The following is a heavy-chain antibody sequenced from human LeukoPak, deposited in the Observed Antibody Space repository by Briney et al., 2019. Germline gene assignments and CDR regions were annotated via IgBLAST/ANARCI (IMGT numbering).Heavy chain of an antibody. J-gene: IGHJ4*02. CDR2: ISAYNGNT. Sequence: ASVKVSCKASGYTLTSYGISWVRQAPGQGLEWMGWISAYNGNTNYAQKLQGRVTMTRNTSISTAYMELSSLRSEDTAVYYCARRDDIKTFDHWGQGTLVTVSS. V-gene: IGHV1-18*01. CDR3: ARRDDIKTFDH. CDR1: GYTLTSYG.